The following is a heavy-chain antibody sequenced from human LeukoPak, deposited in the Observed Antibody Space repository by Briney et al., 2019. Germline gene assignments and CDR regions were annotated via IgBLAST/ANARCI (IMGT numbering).Heavy chain of an antibody. CDR2: IYYSGST. J-gene: IGHJ6*03. V-gene: IGHV4-59*01. D-gene: IGHD3-22*01. CDR1: GGSISSYY. Sequence: SETLSLACTVSGGSISSYYWSWIRQPPGKGLEWIGYIYYSGSTYYNPSLRSRVTISVDTSKNQFSLKLSSVTAADTAVYYCARSSEGRYYYDSSGFSYYYYYMDVWGKGTTVTISS. CDR3: ARSSEGRYYYDSSGFSYYYYYMDV.